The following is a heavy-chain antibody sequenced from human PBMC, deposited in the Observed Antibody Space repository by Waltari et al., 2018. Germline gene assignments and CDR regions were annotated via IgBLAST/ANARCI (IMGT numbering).Heavy chain of an antibody. J-gene: IGHJ3*02. D-gene: IGHD3-10*01. Sequence: EVQLVESGGGLVQPGRSLRLSCAASGFTFDDYAMHWVRQAPGKGLEWVSGISWNSGSIGYADSVKGRFTISRDNAKNALYLQMNSLRAEDTALYYCAKELLWFGELFGAFDIWGQGTMVTVSS. CDR2: ISWNSGSI. CDR3: AKELLWFGELFGAFDI. V-gene: IGHV3-9*01. CDR1: GFTFDDYA.